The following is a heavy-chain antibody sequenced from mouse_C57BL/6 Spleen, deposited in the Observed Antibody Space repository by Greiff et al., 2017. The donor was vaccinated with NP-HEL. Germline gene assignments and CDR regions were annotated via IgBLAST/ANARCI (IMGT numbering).Heavy chain of an antibody. CDR2: IDPSDSET. V-gene: IGHV1-52*01. D-gene: IGHD2-5*01. Sequence: VQLQQPGAELVRPGSSVKLSCKASGYTFTSYWMHWVKQRPIQGLEWIGNIDPSDSETHYNQKFKDKATLTVDKSSSTAYMQLSSLTSEDSAVYYCAREGVKAMDDWGEGTSVTVSS. J-gene: IGHJ4*01. CDR3: AREGVKAMDD. CDR1: GYTFTSYW.